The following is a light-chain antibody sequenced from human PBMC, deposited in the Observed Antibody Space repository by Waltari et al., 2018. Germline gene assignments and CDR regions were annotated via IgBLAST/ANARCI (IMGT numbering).Light chain of an antibody. CDR3: QQYKKWPPLT. CDR2: DVS. Sequence: EVVMTQSPVTLSVSPGETATLFCRASQSVGTDLAWYQQRPGQAPRLLIYDVSTRTTAIPARFRGSGSATEFTLTISSLESEDFAVYYCQQYKKWPPLTFGGGTKVDIK. V-gene: IGKV3-15*01. CDR1: QSVGTD. J-gene: IGKJ4*01.